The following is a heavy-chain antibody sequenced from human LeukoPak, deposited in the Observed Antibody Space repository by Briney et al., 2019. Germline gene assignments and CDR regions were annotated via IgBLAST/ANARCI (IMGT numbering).Heavy chain of an antibody. CDR3: ARMGAQWHSDSPAHYYFDY. V-gene: IGHV4-30-4*01. Sequence: PSQTLSLTCTVSGGSISSGDYYWSWIRQPPGKGLEWIGYIYYSGSTYFNPSLRSRVSISVDTSKSQFSLKLGSVTAADTAIYYCARMGAQWHSDSPAHYYFDYWGQGTLVTVSS. CDR2: IYYSGST. J-gene: IGHJ4*02. CDR1: GGSISSGDYY. D-gene: IGHD3-22*01.